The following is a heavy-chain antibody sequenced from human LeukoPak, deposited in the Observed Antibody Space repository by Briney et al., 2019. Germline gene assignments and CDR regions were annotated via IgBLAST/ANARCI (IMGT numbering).Heavy chain of an antibody. V-gene: IGHV3-64*01. CDR3: ATLWGMLASPQH. D-gene: IGHD2-8*02. CDR2: ISSNGGST. CDR1: GFTFSSYA. Sequence: GGSQRLSCAASGFTFSSYAMHWVRQAPGKGLEYVSAISSNGGSTYYANSVKGRFTISRDNSKNTLYLQMGSLRAEDMAVYYCATLWGMLASPQHWGQGTLVTVSS. J-gene: IGHJ1*01.